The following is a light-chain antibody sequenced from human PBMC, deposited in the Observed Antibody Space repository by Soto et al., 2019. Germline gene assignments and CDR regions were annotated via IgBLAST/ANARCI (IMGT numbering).Light chain of an antibody. J-gene: IGKJ1*01. V-gene: IGKV3-20*01. CDR3: QQYGSSPWP. CDR1: QSVSSSY. CDR2: GAS. Sequence: EVVLTQSPGTLSLSPGERATLSCRASQSVSSSYLAWYQQKPGQAPRLLIYGASSRATGIPDRFSGSGSGTDFTLTIGRLEPEDFAVYYCQQYGSSPWPFGQGTKVDIK.